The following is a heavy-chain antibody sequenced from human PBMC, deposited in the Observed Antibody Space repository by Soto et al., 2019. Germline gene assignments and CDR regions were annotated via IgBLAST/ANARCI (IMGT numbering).Heavy chain of an antibody. CDR3: AGASIAAPEDDAFDI. Sequence: EVQLVETGGGLIQPGGSLRLSCAASGFTVSSNYMSWVRQAPGKGLEWVSVIYSGGSTYYADSVKGRFTISRDNSKNTLYLQMNSLRAEDTAVYYCAGASIAAPEDDAFDIWGQGTMVTVSS. J-gene: IGHJ3*02. D-gene: IGHD6-6*01. V-gene: IGHV3-53*02. CDR1: GFTVSSNY. CDR2: IYSGGST.